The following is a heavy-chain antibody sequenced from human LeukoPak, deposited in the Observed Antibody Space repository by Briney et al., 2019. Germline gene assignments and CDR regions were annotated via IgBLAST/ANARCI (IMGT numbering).Heavy chain of an antibody. CDR3: ARHQTVGASINVIDY. D-gene: IGHD1-26*01. Sequence: SETLSLTCTVSGCSISSSSYYWGWIRQPPGKGLEWIGSIYYSGSTYYNPSLKSRVTISVDTSKNQFSLKLSSVTAADTAVYYCARHQTVGASINVIDYWGQGTLVTVSS. CDR2: IYYSGST. CDR1: GCSISSSSYY. J-gene: IGHJ4*02. V-gene: IGHV4-39*01.